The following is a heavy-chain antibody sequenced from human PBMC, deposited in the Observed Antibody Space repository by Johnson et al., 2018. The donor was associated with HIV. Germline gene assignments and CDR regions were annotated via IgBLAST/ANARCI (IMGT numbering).Heavy chain of an antibody. J-gene: IGHJ3*02. Sequence: EVQLVESGGGVVQPGRSLRLSCTTSGFTFGDYAMSWFRQAPGKGLECVGCIRGKAYGRTTAHAASVQGRFTISTDYFKRIANLQMNSLKTEDTAVYYCTSLDPCSDDGNLDSFDIWGQGTMVTVSS. CDR1: GFTFGDYA. CDR2: IRGKAYGRTT. CDR3: TSLDPCSDDGNLDSFDI. D-gene: IGHD4-23*01. V-gene: IGHV3-49*03.